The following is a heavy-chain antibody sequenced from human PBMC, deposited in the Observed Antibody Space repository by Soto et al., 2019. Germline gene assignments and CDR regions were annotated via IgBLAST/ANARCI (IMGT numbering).Heavy chain of an antibody. CDR3: ARDPPPPDY. CDR1: GYTFTNYA. J-gene: IGHJ4*02. CDR2: INAGDGNT. Sequence: ASVKVSCKASGYTFTNYATHWVRQAPGQRLEWMGWINAGDGNTKYSQKFQGRVTITRDTSTSTAYMELRSLRSDDTAVYYCARDPPPPDYWGQGTLVTVSS. V-gene: IGHV1-3*01.